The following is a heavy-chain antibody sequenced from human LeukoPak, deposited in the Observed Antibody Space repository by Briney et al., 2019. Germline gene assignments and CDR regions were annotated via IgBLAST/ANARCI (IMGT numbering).Heavy chain of an antibody. CDR2: ISSSGSTI. J-gene: IGHJ4*02. CDR1: GFTFSSYE. CDR3: ARDQAAAGTMDY. V-gene: IGHV3-48*03. D-gene: IGHD6-13*01. Sequence: GGSLRLSCAASGFTFSSYEMNWVRQAPGKGLEWVSYISSSGSTIYYADSVKGRFTISRDDAKNSLYLQMNSLRAEDTAVYYCARDQAAAGTMDYWGQGTLVTVSS.